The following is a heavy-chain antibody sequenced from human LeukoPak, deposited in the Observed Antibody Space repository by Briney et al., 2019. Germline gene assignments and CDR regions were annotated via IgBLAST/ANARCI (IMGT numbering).Heavy chain of an antibody. CDR3: ARGSHWFDP. CDR1: GGSISSSSYY. V-gene: IGHV4-39*07. CDR2: INHSGST. Sequence: SETLSLTCTVSGGSISSSSYYWSWIRQPPGKGLEWIGEINHSGSTNYNPSLKSRVTISVDTSKNQFSLKLSSVTAADTAVYYCARGSHWFDPWGQGTLVTVSS. D-gene: IGHD6-19*01. J-gene: IGHJ5*02.